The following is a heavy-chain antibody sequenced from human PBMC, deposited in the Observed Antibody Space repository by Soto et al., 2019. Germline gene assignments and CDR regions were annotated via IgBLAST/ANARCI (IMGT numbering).Heavy chain of an antibody. Sequence: QVQLVQSGAEVKKPGSSVKVSCKASGGTFSSYAISWVRQAPGQGLEWLGGIIPIFGTANYAQKLQGRVTITADEATSTAYMELSSLRSEDTAVYYCAREKVGAYYYYYGMDVWGQGTTVTVSS. CDR1: GGTFSSYA. CDR2: IIPIFGTA. D-gene: IGHD1-26*01. V-gene: IGHV1-69*01. CDR3: AREKVGAYYYYYGMDV. J-gene: IGHJ6*02.